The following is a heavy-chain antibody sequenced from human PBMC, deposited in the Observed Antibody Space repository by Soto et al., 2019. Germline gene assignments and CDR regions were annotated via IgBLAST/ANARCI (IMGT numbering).Heavy chain of an antibody. J-gene: IGHJ4*02. CDR3: ARDILFDY. CDR2: IKXANGTT. Sequence: XSVKVSCKASGYTFTSYAMHWVRQAPGKRLGCXGWIKXANGTTKYSQXXQGKVTITPETSDSTAYMELTSMRSEDTAVYYCARDILFDYWGQGTLVTVSS. CDR1: GYTFTSYA. V-gene: IGHV1-3*01. D-gene: IGHD2-15*01.